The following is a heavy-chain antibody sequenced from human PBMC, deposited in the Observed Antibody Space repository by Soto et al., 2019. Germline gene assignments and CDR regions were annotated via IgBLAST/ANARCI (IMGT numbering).Heavy chain of an antibody. V-gene: IGHV1-69*01. D-gene: IGHD3-22*01. CDR2: IIPIFGTA. Sequence: QVQLVQSGAEVKKPGSSVKVSCKASGGTFSSYAISWVRQAPGQGLEWMGGIIPIFGTANYAQKFQGRVTITADESTSTAYMEVSSLRSYDTAVYYCARVLSNYYDRSGWFDYWGQGTLVTVSS. CDR1: GGTFSSYA. CDR3: ARVLSNYYDRSGWFDY. J-gene: IGHJ4*02.